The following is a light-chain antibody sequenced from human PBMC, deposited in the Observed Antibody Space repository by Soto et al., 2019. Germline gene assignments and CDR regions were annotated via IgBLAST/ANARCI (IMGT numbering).Light chain of an antibody. CDR3: QQSYSTPFT. CDR1: QSISSY. V-gene: IGKV1-39*01. J-gene: IGKJ3*01. Sequence: DIQMTQSASSLSASVGDRVTITCRASQSISSYLNWYQQKPGKAPKLLIYAASSLQSGVPSRFSGSGSGTDFTLTISSLQPEDFATYDCQQSYSTPFTFGRGTKVDIK. CDR2: AAS.